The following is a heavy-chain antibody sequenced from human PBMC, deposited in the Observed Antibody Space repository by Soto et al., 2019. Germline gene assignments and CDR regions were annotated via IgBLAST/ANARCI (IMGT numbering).Heavy chain of an antibody. CDR3: ARAGIAVAVGNFDY. D-gene: IGHD6-19*01. CDR1: GGSFSGYY. CDR2: INHSGST. J-gene: IGHJ4*02. Sequence: PSETLSLTCAVYGGSFSGYYWSWIRQPPGKGLEWIGEINHSGSTNYNPSLKSRVTISVDTSKNQFSLKLSSVTAADTAVYYCARAGIAVAVGNFDYWGQGTLVTVSS. V-gene: IGHV4-34*01.